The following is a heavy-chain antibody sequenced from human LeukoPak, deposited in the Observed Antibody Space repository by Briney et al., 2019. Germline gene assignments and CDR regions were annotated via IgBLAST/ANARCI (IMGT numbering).Heavy chain of an antibody. D-gene: IGHD3-22*01. Sequence: ASVKVSCRASGYTFTSYDINWVRQATGQGLEWMGWMNPNSGNTGYAQKFQGRVTMTRNTSISTAYMELSGLRSEDTAVYYCARVDGYWSLLLYYYYMDVWGKGTTVTISS. CDR3: ARVDGYWSLLLYYYYMDV. CDR2: MNPNSGNT. J-gene: IGHJ6*03. CDR1: GYTFTSYD. V-gene: IGHV1-8*01.